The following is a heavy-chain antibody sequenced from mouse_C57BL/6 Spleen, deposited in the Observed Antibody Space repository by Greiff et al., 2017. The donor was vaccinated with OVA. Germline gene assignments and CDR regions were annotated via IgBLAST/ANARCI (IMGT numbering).Heavy chain of an antibody. CDR2: ISDGGSYT. CDR3: ARGDYGSRSPFAY. D-gene: IGHD1-1*01. Sequence: DVHLVESGGGLVKPGGSLKLSCAASGFTFSSYAMSWVRQTPEKRLEWVATISDGGSYTYYPDNVKGRFTISRDNAKNNLYLQMSHLKSEDTAMYYCARGDYGSRSPFAYWGQGTLVTVSA. J-gene: IGHJ3*01. CDR1: GFTFSSYA. V-gene: IGHV5-4*01.